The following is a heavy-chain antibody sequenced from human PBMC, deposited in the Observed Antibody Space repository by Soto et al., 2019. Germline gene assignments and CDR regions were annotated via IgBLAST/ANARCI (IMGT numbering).Heavy chain of an antibody. CDR2: ISPNSGAT. D-gene: IGHD6-25*01. CDR3: VTEMWTRSGPQNYCDY. J-gene: IGHJ4*02. CDR1: GYTFTSYG. V-gene: IGHV1-18*01. Sequence: QVQLVQSEGELRQPGASVTVSCRASGYTFTSYGIIWVRQAPGQGLEWMGYISPNSGATTYAQSLQGRLTLTTDTSTSTAYMELRSLSSDDTAIYYCVTEMWTRSGPQNYCDYWGLGALVTVSS.